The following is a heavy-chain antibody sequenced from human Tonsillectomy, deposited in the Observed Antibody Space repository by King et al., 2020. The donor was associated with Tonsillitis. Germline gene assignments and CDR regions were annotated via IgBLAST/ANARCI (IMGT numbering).Heavy chain of an antibody. CDR3: ARGTPSRYGLYSMDV. Sequence: VQLVESGGGLVQPGGSLRLSCAASGFTFSSYEMNWVRQAPGKGLEWVSYISSSGSTIYYADSVKGRFTISRDSAKNSLYLQMNSLRAEDTAVYYCARGTPSRYGLYSMDVWGKGTTVTVSS. D-gene: IGHD5-18*01. CDR2: ISSSGSTI. J-gene: IGHJ6*03. CDR1: GFTFSSYE. V-gene: IGHV3-48*03.